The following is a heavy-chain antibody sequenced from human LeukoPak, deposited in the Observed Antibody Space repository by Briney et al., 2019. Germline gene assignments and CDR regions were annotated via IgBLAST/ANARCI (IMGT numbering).Heavy chain of an antibody. D-gene: IGHD7-27*01. J-gene: IGHJ4*02. Sequence: SETLSLTCTVSGGSISSYYWSWIRQPPGKGLEWIGYIYYSGSANYNPSLRSRVTISIDTSKNQLSLRLSSVTAADTAVYYCARHGDYCFDTWGQGTLVTVSS. CDR1: GGSISSYY. CDR3: ARHGDYCFDT. CDR2: IYYSGSA. V-gene: IGHV4-59*08.